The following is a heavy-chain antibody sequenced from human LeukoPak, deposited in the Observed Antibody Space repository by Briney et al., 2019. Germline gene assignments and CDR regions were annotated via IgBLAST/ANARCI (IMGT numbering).Heavy chain of an antibody. CDR3: ARSGWHCSSTSCYDFDL. CDR1: EGTFSTYT. CDR2: IIPILSII. J-gene: IGHJ3*01. V-gene: IGHV1-69*02. D-gene: IGHD2-2*01. Sequence: GASVKVSCKASEGTFSTYTISWVRQAPGQGLECMGRIIPILSIIHYAQNSQGRVTITADKSTTTSYMELSSLRSEDTAVYYCARSGWHCSSTSCYDFDLWGQGTLVAVSS.